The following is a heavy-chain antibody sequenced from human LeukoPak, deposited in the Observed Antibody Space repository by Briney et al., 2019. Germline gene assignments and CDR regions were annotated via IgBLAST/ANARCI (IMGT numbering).Heavy chain of an antibody. D-gene: IGHD3-16*01. V-gene: IGHV3-23*01. CDR3: VKGLHMLDY. Sequence: PGGSLRLSCAASGFIFRDYAMTRVRQTPGKGPEWVSTIAYIGSFYADSVKGRFSISRDDSKNTLYLQMNNLRADDSAVYFCVKGLHMLDYWGQGTLVTVSS. CDR1: GFIFRDYA. CDR2: IAYIGS. J-gene: IGHJ4*02.